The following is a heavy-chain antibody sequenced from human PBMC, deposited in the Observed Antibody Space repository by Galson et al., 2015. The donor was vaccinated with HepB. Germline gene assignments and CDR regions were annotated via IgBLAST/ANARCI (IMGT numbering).Heavy chain of an antibody. CDR2: IWYDGSNK. D-gene: IGHD3-22*01. CDR3: ARGGPMIVAYYFDY. CDR1: GFTFSSYG. Sequence: SLRLSCAASGFTFSSYGMHWVRQAPGKGLEWVAVIWYDGSNKYYADSVKGRFTISRDNSKNTLYLQMNSLRAEDTAVYYCARGGPMIVAYYFDYWGQGTLVTVSS. V-gene: IGHV3-33*08. J-gene: IGHJ4*02.